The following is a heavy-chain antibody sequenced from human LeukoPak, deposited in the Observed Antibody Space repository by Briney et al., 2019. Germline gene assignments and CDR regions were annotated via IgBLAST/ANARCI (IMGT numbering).Heavy chain of an antibody. CDR3: ARDKEPKYCSGGSCLYYYYYYMDV. J-gene: IGHJ6*03. V-gene: IGHV1-18*01. D-gene: IGHD2-15*01. CDR1: GYTFTSYV. CDR2: ISVYNGNT. Sequence: ASVKVPCKASGYTFTSYVISWVRQAPGQGLEWMGWISVYNGNTKYAQKLQGRVTMTTDTSTSTAYMELRSLRSDDTAVYYCARDKEPKYCSGGSCLYYYYYYMDVWGKGTTVTVSS.